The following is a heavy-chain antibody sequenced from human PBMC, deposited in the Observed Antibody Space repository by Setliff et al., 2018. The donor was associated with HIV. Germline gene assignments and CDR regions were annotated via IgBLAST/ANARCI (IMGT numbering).Heavy chain of an antibody. CDR1: GGSVSSSDYY. J-gene: IGHJ4*02. CDR2: IYYSGST. V-gene: IGHV4-39*01. CDR3: ARHGLAGATVDY. Sequence: PSETLSLTCTVSGGSVSSSDYYWGWLRQPPGKGLEWIGRIYYSGSTYFTPSLKSRVTLSVVTSRNHFSLKLSSVTAADTAVYYCARHGLAGATVDYWGQGTLVTVSS. D-gene: IGHD1-26*01.